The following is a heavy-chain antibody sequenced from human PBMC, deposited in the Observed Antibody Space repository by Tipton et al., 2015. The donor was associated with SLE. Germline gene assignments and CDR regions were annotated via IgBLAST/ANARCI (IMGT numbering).Heavy chain of an antibody. Sequence: LSLTCAVYGGSFSGYYWSWIRQPPGKGLEWIGEINHSGSTNYNPSLKSRVTISVDTSKNQFSLKLSSVTAADTAVYYCARGLAAAGRVYFDYWGQGTLVTVSS. CDR2: INHSGST. CDR1: GGSFSGYY. V-gene: IGHV4-34*01. D-gene: IGHD6-13*01. J-gene: IGHJ4*02. CDR3: ARGLAAAGRVYFDY.